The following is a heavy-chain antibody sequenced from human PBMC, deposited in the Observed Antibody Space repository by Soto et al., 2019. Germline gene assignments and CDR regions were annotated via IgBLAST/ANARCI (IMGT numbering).Heavy chain of an antibody. D-gene: IGHD6-19*01. CDR3: ARVVGSSGWYYGSFDI. Sequence: SETLSLTCTVSGGSISSGNFYWSWIRQPPGKGLEWIGEINQSGSTNYNPSLKSRVTISVDTSKNQFSLKLSSVTAADSAVYYCARVVGSSGWYYGSFDIWGPGTMVTVSS. CDR1: GGSISSGNFY. V-gene: IGHV4-61*01. J-gene: IGHJ3*02. CDR2: INQSGST.